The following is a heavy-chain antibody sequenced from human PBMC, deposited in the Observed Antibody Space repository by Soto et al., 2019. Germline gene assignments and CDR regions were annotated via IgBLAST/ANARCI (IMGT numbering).Heavy chain of an antibody. V-gene: IGHV3-53*01. D-gene: IGHD2-8*01. Sequence: PGGSLRLSCAASDFTVSSNYMSLVRQAPWKGLEWVSVIYSGSSTYYADSVKGRFTISRDNSKNTLYLQMNSLRAEDTAVYYCATGGTILDYWGQGTLVTVSS. CDR1: DFTVSSNY. J-gene: IGHJ4*02. CDR2: IYSGSST. CDR3: ATGGTILDY.